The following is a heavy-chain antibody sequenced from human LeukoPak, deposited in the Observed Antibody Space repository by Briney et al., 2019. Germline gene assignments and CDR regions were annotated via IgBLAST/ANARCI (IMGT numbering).Heavy chain of an antibody. J-gene: IGHJ4*02. CDR3: AGDRDYYGSGNPFDY. D-gene: IGHD3-10*01. V-gene: IGHV3-74*01. CDR2: INSDGSST. Sequence: GGSLRLSCAASGFTFSSYWMHWVRQAPGKGLVWVSRINSDGSSTSYADSVKGRFTVSRDNAKNTLYLQMNSLRAEDTAVYYCAGDRDYYGSGNPFDYWGQGTLVTVSS. CDR1: GFTFSSYW.